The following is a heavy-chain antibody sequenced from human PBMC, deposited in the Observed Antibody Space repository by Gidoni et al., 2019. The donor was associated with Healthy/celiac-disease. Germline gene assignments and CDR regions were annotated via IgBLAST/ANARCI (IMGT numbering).Heavy chain of an antibody. CDR3: AKDSYWGCRGEFDY. D-gene: IGHD7-27*01. Sequence: EVQLLASGGGLVQLGGSLRLSCAASGFTFSSYAMSWVRQAPGQGLEWVSAISGSGGSTYYADAVKGRFTISRDNAKNTLYLQMNSLRAEDTAVYYCAKDSYWGCRGEFDYWGQGTLVTVSS. J-gene: IGHJ4*02. CDR2: ISGSGGST. CDR1: GFTFSSYA. V-gene: IGHV3-23*01.